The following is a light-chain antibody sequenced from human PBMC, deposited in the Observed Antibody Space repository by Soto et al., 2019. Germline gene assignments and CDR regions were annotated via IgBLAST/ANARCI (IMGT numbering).Light chain of an antibody. Sequence: DIQMTQSPSSLSASVGDRVTITCRTSQSISRYLNWYQHKPGKAPNLLISVASSLQSGVPSRFSGSGSGTEFTLTISSLQPEDFATYYCQQIYNTPFSFGGGTKVEIK. V-gene: IGKV1-39*01. CDR3: QQIYNTPFS. J-gene: IGKJ4*01. CDR1: QSISRY. CDR2: VAS.